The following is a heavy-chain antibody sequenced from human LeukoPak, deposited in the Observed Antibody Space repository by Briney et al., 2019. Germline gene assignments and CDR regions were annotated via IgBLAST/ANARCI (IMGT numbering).Heavy chain of an antibody. CDR3: TKRVKYGGTWDHFAD. Sequence: GGSLRLSCAASGFTFDNYRMSWVRQAPGKGLEWVSTVNADGGNTYYADSVKGRFTISRDNSKSTLILQMNSLRVEDAALYYCTKRVKYGGTWDHFADWGQGTLVTVSS. CDR1: GFTFDNYR. V-gene: IGHV3-23*01. CDR2: VNADGGNT. D-gene: IGHD1-26*01. J-gene: IGHJ4*02.